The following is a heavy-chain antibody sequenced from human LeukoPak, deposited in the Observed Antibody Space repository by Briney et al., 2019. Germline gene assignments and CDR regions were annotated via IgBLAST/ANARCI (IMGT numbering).Heavy chain of an antibody. CDR3: ASGRDYCTNGVCYTESCLFDY. CDR1: GGSISSSNYY. D-gene: IGHD2-8*01. CDR2: IYHSGST. Sequence: SETLSLTCTVSGGSISSSNYYWGWIRQPPGKGLEWIGSIYHSGSTYYNPSLKSRVTISVDTSKNQFSLKLSSVTAADTAVYYCASGRDYCTNGVCYTESCLFDYWGQGTLVTVSS. V-gene: IGHV4-39*07. J-gene: IGHJ4*02.